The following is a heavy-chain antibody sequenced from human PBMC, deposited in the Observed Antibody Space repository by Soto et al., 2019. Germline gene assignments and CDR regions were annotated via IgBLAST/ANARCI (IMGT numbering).Heavy chain of an antibody. CDR2: ISAYNGNT. CDR3: AKNWNRGSLVH. Sequence: ASVKVSCKASGYTFTSYGISWVRQAPGQGLEWMGWISAYNGNTNYSQKLQGRVTITRDTSTSTVYLDLSSLSSKDTAFYYCAKNWNRGSLVHWGQGTLVTVSS. CDR1: GYTFTSYG. D-gene: IGHD7-27*01. V-gene: IGHV1-18*01. J-gene: IGHJ4*02.